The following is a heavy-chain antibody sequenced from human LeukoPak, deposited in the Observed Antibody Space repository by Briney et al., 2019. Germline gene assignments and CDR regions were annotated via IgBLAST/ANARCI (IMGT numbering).Heavy chain of an antibody. Sequence: SETLSLTCTVSGGSIGSYYWSWIRQPPGKGLEWIGYIYSSGSTNYNPSLKSRVTISLDTSKNQFSLKLSFVTAADTAVYYCARVLRYSSAFYFDYWGQGTLVTVSS. D-gene: IGHD6-19*01. CDR1: GGSIGSYY. CDR2: IYSSGST. V-gene: IGHV4-59*01. J-gene: IGHJ4*02. CDR3: ARVLRYSSAFYFDY.